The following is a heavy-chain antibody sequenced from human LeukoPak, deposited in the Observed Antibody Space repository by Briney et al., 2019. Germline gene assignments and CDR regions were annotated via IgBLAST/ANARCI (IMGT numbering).Heavy chain of an antibody. J-gene: IGHJ4*02. Sequence: PGRSLRLSCAASGFTFDDYAMHWVRQAPGKGLEWVSGISWYSGSIGYADSVKGRFTISRDNAKNSLYLQMNSLRAEDTALYYCAKGSRDGGYSYGDNFDYWGQGTLVTVSS. CDR1: GFTFDDYA. D-gene: IGHD5-18*01. CDR2: ISWYSGSI. V-gene: IGHV3-9*01. CDR3: AKGSRDGGYSYGDNFDY.